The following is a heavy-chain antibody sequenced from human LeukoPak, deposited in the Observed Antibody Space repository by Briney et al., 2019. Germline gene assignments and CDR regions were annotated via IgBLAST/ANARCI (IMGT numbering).Heavy chain of an antibody. D-gene: IGHD5-18*01. J-gene: IGHJ4*02. CDR2: ISYDGSNK. CDR1: GFTFSSYG. Sequence: GGSLRLSCAASGFTFSSYGMHWVRQAPGKGLEWVAVISYDGSNKYYADSVKGRFTISRDNSKNTLYLQMNSLRAEDTAVYYCAKGVAAMVLDYWGQGTLVTVSS. V-gene: IGHV3-30*18. CDR3: AKGVAAMVLDY.